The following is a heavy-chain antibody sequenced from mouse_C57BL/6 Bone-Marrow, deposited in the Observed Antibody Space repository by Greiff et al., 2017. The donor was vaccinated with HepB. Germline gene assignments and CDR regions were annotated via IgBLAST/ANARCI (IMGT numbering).Heavy chain of an antibody. V-gene: IGHV1-55*01. CDR2: IYPGSGST. Sequence: QVQLQQPGAELVKPGASVKMSCKASGYTFTSYWLTWVKQRPGQGLVWIGDIYPGSGSTNYNEKFKSKATLTVDTSSSTAYMQLSSLTSEDSAVYYCARRQLSLRNYAMDYWGQGTTVTVSS. CDR3: ARRQLSLRNYAMDY. D-gene: IGHD3-2*02. J-gene: IGHJ4*01. CDR1: GYTFTSYW.